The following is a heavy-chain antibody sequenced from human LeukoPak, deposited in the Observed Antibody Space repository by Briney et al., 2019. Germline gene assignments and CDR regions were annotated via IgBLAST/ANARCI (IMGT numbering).Heavy chain of an antibody. J-gene: IGHJ4*02. D-gene: IGHD3-22*01. CDR3: ARHLPSTYYYDSSGYPPDDY. CDR2: IDPSDSYT. CDR1: GYSFTSYW. V-gene: IGHV5-10-1*01. Sequence: GESLKISCKGSGYSFTSYWISWVRQMPGKGLEWMGRIDPSDSYTNYSPSFQGHVTISADKSISTAYLQWSSLKASDTAMYYCARHLPSTYYYDSSGYPPDDYWGQGTLVTVSS.